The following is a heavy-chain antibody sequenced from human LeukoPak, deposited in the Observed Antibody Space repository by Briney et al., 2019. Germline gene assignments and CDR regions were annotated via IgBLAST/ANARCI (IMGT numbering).Heavy chain of an antibody. V-gene: IGHV3-9*01. CDR2: ISWNSGSI. D-gene: IGHD3-10*01. CDR1: GFTFDDYA. Sequence: SGGSLRLSCAVSGFTFDDYAMHWVRQAPGKGLEWVSGISWNSGSIVYADSVKGRFTISRDNAKKSLYLQMNSLRAEDTALYYCAKGVRITMVRGAFDIWGQGTMVIVSS. CDR3: AKGVRITMVRGAFDI. J-gene: IGHJ3*02.